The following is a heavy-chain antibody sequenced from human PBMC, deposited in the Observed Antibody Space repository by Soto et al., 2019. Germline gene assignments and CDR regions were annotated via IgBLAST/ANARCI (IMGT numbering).Heavy chain of an antibody. Sequence: WGSLRLSCAASGFTFSSYSMNWVRQAPGKGLEWVSSISSSSSYIYYADSVKGRFTISRDNAKNSLYLQMNSLRAEDTGVYYCGRDNRRHAFDIWGKETMVTVSS. V-gene: IGHV3-21*01. J-gene: IGHJ3*02. CDR2: ISSSSSYI. CDR3: GRDNRRHAFDI. CDR1: GFTFSSYS.